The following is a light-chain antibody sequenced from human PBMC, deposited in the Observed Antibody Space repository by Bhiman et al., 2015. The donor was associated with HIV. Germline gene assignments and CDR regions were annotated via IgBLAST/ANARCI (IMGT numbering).Light chain of an antibody. J-gene: IGLJ3*02. Sequence: QSVLTQPPSASGTPGQRVTISCSGSSSNIGSNHVYWYQQLPGKTPKLLIYRNNQRPSGIPDRFSGSKSGTSATLGITGLQTGDEADYYCGTWDSSLSAEVFGGGTKLTVL. CDR3: GTWDSSLSAEV. V-gene: IGLV1-51*01. CDR1: SSNIGSNH. CDR2: RNN.